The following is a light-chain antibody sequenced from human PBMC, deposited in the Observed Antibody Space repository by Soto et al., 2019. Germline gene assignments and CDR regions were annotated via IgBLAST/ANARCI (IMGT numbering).Light chain of an antibody. Sequence: EIVLTQSPAILSLSPGERATFSCRASQSVSPNLDWYQHKPGQTPRLLIYDASNRATGIPVRFSGSGSGTDFTLTISSLEPEDFAVYYCQQRSNGLSFGPGTKVDIK. CDR1: QSVSPN. CDR2: DAS. CDR3: QQRSNGLS. V-gene: IGKV3-11*01. J-gene: IGKJ3*01.